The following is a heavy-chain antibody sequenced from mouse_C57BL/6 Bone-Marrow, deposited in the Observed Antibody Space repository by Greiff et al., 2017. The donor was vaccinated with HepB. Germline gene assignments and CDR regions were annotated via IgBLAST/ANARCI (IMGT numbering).Heavy chain of an antibody. CDR1: GFTFSSYA. CDR2: ISDGGSYT. D-gene: IGHD2-3*01. V-gene: IGHV5-4*01. CDR3: AREVYDGPPDY. J-gene: IGHJ2*01. Sequence: EVKVVESGGGLVKPGGSLKLSCAASGFTFSSYAMSWVRQTPEKRLEWVATISDGGSYTYYPDNVKGRFTISRDNAKNKLYLQMSLLQSEDTAMYYCAREVYDGPPDYWGQGTTLTVSS.